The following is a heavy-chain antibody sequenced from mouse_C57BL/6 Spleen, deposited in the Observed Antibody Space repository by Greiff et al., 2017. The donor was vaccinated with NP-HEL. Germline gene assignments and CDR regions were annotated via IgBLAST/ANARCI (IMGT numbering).Heavy chain of an antibody. D-gene: IGHD1-1*02. CDR3: AREVDGGDYFDY. CDR1: GYTFTSYW. J-gene: IGHJ2*01. V-gene: IGHV1-64*01. CDR2: IHPTSGST. Sequence: QVQLQQPGAELVKPGASVKLSCKASGYTFTSYWMHWVKQRPGQGLEWIGMIHPTSGSTNYNEKFKSKATLTVDKSSSTAYMHLSSLTSEDSAVYYCAREVDGGDYFDYWGQGTTLTVSS.